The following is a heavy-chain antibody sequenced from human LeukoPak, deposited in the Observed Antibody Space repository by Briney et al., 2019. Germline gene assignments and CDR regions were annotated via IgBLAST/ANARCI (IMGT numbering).Heavy chain of an antibody. CDR3: ARISSAAATAFDI. V-gene: IGHV4-61*02. CDR2: IYTSGRT. CDR1: GDSISSGSYY. Sequence: SETLSLTCTVSGDSISSGSYYWGWIRQPAGKGLEWLGRIYTSGRTNYNPSLKSRVTISVDTSKNQFSLNLSSVTAADTAVYYCARISSAAATAFDIWGQGTMVTVSS. D-gene: IGHD6-13*01. J-gene: IGHJ3*02.